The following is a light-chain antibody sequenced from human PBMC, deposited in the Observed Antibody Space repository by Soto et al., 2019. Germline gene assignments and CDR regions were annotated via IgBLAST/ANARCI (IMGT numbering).Light chain of an antibody. V-gene: IGKV3-11*01. Sequence: EIVLTQSPATLSLSPGERATLSCRASQSVSRYLAWYQQKPGQAPRLLIYDASNRATGIPARFSGRGSGTDFTLTISSLEPEDVVVYYCQQRSNWPQVTFGGGTKGEIK. J-gene: IGKJ4*01. CDR2: DAS. CDR1: QSVSRY. CDR3: QQRSNWPQVT.